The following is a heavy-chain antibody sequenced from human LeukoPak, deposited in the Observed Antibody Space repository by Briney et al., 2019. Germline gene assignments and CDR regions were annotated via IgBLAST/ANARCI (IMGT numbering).Heavy chain of an antibody. CDR3: ARYWDRRTGGGPDAFDI. CDR1: GGSISSYY. CDR2: IYYSGST. V-gene: IGHV4-59*01. Sequence: PSETLSLTCTVSGGSISSYYWSWIRRPPGKGLEWIGYIYYSGSTNYNPSLKSRVTISVDTSKNQFSLKLSSVTAADTAVYYCARYWDRRTGGGPDAFDIWGQGTMVTVSS. D-gene: IGHD7-27*01. J-gene: IGHJ3*02.